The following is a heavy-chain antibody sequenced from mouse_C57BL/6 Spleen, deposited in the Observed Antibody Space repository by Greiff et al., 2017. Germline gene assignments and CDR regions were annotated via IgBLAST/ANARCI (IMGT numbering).Heavy chain of an antibody. V-gene: IGHV1-15*01. J-gene: IGHJ2*01. D-gene: IGHD1-1*01. CDR3: TRRNYGSSYGDY. Sequence: QVQLKQSGAELVRPGASVTLSCKASGYTFTDYEMHWVKQTPVHGLEWIGAIDPETGGTAYNQKFQGKAILTADKSSSTAYMELRSLTSGDSAVYYCTRRNYGSSYGDYWGQGTTLTVSS. CDR2: IDPETGGT. CDR1: GYTFTDYE.